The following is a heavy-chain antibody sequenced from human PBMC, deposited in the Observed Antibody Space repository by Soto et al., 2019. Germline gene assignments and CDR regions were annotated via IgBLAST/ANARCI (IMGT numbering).Heavy chain of an antibody. CDR2: INHSGST. CDR3: ARGRIVVVGAATPLSPGWFDP. V-gene: IGHV4-34*01. Sequence: QVQLQQWGAGLLKPSETLSLTCAVYGGSFSGYYWSWIRQPPGKGLEWIGEINHSGSTNYNPSLKSRVTISVDTSKNQFALKLSSVTAADTAVYYCARGRIVVVGAATPLSPGWFDPWGQGTLVTVSS. J-gene: IGHJ5*02. D-gene: IGHD2-15*01. CDR1: GGSFSGYY.